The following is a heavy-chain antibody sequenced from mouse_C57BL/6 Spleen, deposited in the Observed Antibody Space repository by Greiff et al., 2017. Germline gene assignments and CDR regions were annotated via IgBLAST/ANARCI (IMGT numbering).Heavy chain of an antibody. Sequence: VHLVESGAELVRPGASVTLSCKASGYTFTDYEMHWVKQTPVHGLEWIGAIDPETGGTAYNQKFKGKAILTADKSSSTAYMELRILTSEDSAVYYCTSLQLRLRSFAMDYWGQGTSVTVSS. CDR3: TSLQLRLRSFAMDY. CDR1: GYTFTDYE. CDR2: IDPETGGT. D-gene: IGHD3-2*02. V-gene: IGHV1-15*01. J-gene: IGHJ4*01.